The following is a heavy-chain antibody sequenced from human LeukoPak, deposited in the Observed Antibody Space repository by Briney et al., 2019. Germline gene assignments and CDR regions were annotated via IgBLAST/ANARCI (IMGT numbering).Heavy chain of an antibody. Sequence: GGSLRISCAAPGFTLSSYNMNSGPQAPGKGVEWGSYISSSSSTIYYADSVKGRFTISRDNAKNSLYLQMNSLRAEDTAVYYCAKAQIVATRYYFDYWGQGTLVTVSS. CDR3: AKAQIVATRYYFDY. CDR2: ISSSSSTI. CDR1: GFTLSSYN. D-gene: IGHD5-12*01. V-gene: IGHV3-48*01. J-gene: IGHJ4*02.